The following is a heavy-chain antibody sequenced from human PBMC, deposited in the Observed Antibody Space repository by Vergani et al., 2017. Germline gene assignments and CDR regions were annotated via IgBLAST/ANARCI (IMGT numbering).Heavy chain of an antibody. J-gene: IGHJ6*03. CDR1: GYTFTSYD. CDR3: ARMHDFWCGYYPRVSYYMDV. CDR2: MNPNSGNT. D-gene: IGHD3-3*01. Sequence: QVQLVQSGAEVKKPGASVKVSCKASGYTFTSYDINWVRQATGQGLEWMGWMNPNSGNTGYAQKFQGRVTMTRNTSISTAYMELSSLRAEDTAVYYCARMHDFWCGYYPRVSYYMDVWDKGTTVTVSS. V-gene: IGHV1-8*01.